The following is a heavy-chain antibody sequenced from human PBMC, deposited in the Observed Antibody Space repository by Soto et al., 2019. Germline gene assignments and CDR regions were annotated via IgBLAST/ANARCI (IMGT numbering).Heavy chain of an antibody. D-gene: IGHD2-15*01. V-gene: IGHV4-39*01. CDR2: IYYSGST. CDR3: ARTDIVVVVAYYFDY. CDR1: GGSISSSSYY. Sequence: QLQLRESGPGLVKPSETLSLTCTVSGGSISSSSYYWGWIRQPPGKGLEWIGSIYYSGSTYYNPSLKSRVTIAVDTSKNQFSLKLSSVTAADTAVYYCARTDIVVVVAYYFDYWGQGTLVTVSS. J-gene: IGHJ4*02.